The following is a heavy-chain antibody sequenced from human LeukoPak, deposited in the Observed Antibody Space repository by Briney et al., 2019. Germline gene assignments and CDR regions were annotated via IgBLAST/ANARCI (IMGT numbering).Heavy chain of an antibody. Sequence: GGSLRLSCAASGFTFTDFWMRWVRQAPGKGLEWVANIKRDGSEVYYVDSVKGRFTISRDNAKNSLYLQMNSLRAEDTAVYYCASSGRDGYNYNAYWGQGTLVTVSS. CDR3: ASSGRDGYNYNAY. V-gene: IGHV3-7*02. D-gene: IGHD5-24*01. CDR1: GFTFTDFW. J-gene: IGHJ4*02. CDR2: IKRDGSEV.